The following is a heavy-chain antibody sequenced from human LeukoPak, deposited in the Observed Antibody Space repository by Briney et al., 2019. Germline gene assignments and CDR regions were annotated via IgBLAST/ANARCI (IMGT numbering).Heavy chain of an antibody. CDR1: GFTFSRYA. V-gene: IGHV3-23*01. Sequence: GGSLRLSCAASGFTFSRYAMNWVRQAPGKGLEWVSGISSSGGTTSYADSVKGRFTMSRDNSKNTLYLQMNSLRAEDTAVYYCAKGQCSSTSCYKGPFDYWGQGTLVTVSS. D-gene: IGHD2-2*02. CDR3: AKGQCSSTSCYKGPFDY. CDR2: ISSSGGTT. J-gene: IGHJ4*02.